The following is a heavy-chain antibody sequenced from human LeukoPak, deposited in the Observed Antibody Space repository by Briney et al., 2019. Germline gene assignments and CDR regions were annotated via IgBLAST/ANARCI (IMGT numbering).Heavy chain of an antibody. V-gene: IGHV3-23*01. Sequence: GGSLRLSCAAPGFTFSSYAMSWVRQAPGKGLEWVSAISGSGGSTYYADSVRGRFTISRDNSKNTLYLQMNSLRAEDTAVYYCAKVGLYYYYGMDVWGQGTTVTVSS. D-gene: IGHD3-16*01. CDR3: AKVGLYYYYGMDV. J-gene: IGHJ6*02. CDR2: ISGSGGST. CDR1: GFTFSSYA.